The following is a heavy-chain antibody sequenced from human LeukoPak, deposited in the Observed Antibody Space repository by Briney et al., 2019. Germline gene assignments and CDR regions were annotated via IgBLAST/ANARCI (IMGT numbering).Heavy chain of an antibody. CDR2: ISGSGGST. D-gene: IGHD3-22*01. Sequence: PGGSLRLSCAASGFTFSSYAMSWVRQAPGKGLEWVSAISGSGGSTYYADSVKGRFTISRDNSKNTLYLQMNSLRAEDTAVYYCAKDQSTPYYYDSSGYFGIWGQGTMVTVSS. CDR3: AKDQSTPYYYDSSGYFGI. CDR1: GFTFSSYA. J-gene: IGHJ3*02. V-gene: IGHV3-23*01.